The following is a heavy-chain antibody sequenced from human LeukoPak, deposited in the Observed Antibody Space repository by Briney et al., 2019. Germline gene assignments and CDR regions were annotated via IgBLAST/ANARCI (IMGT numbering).Heavy chain of an antibody. J-gene: IGHJ5*02. Sequence: SETLSLTCTVSGGSISSSSYYWGWIRQPPGKGLEWIGNIYYSGSTYYNPSLKSRVTISVDTSKNQFSLKLSSVTAADTAVYYCARRGGYCSSTSCWNWFDPWGQGTLVTISS. V-gene: IGHV4-39*01. D-gene: IGHD2-2*01. CDR1: GGSISSSSYY. CDR3: ARRGGYCSSTSCWNWFDP. CDR2: IYYSGST.